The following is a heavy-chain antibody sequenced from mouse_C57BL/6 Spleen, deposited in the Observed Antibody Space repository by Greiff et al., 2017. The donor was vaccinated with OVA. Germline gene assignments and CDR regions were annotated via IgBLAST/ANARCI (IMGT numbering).Heavy chain of an antibody. V-gene: IGHV1-69*01. CDR1: GYTFTSYW. CDR2: IDPSDSYT. J-gene: IGHJ3*01. D-gene: IGHD2-1*01. CDR3: AKRKGNYGGRGFAY. Sequence: QVQLQQPGAELVMPGASVKLSCKASGYTFTSYWMHWVKQRPGQGLEWIGEIDPSDSYTNYNQKFKGKSTLTVDKSSSTAYMQLSSLTSEDSAVDYCAKRKGNYGGRGFAYWGQGTMVTVSA.